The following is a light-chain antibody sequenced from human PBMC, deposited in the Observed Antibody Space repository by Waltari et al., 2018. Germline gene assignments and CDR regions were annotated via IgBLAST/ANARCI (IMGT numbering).Light chain of an antibody. CDR2: ELN. Sequence: QSALTQPPSVTGSPGQSVTISCSGTSSDVGTYKRVSWYQQPPGTAPKLMIYELNNRPSGVPGRFSGSKSGNTASLTIXGLXAEDEAYYFCSSYXPXAXXXFXGGTKLTVL. V-gene: IGLV2-18*02. J-gene: IGLJ3*02. CDR1: SSDVGTYKR. CDR3: SSYXPXAXXX.